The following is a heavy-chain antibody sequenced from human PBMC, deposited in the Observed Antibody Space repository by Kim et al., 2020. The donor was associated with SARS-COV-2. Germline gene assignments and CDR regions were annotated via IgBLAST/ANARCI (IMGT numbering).Heavy chain of an antibody. CDR2: IYPGDSDT. CDR1: GYSFTSYW. CDR3: ARLRDGYNPVASLVVFDY. Sequence: GESLKISCKGSGYSFTSYWIGWVRQMPGKGLEWMGIIYPGDSDTRYSPSFQGQVTISADKSISTAYLQWSSLKASDTAMYYCARLRDGYNPVASLVVFDYWGQGTLVTVSS. V-gene: IGHV5-51*01. D-gene: IGHD2-15*01. J-gene: IGHJ4*02.